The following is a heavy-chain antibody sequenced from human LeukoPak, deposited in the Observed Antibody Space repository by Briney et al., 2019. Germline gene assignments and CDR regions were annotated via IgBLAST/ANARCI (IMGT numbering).Heavy chain of an antibody. V-gene: IGHV4-39*01. CDR2: IDDSGST. J-gene: IGHJ4*02. D-gene: IGHD2-8*01. CDR1: GGSISSSSYY. CDR3: ATQGGRYCTNGVCSFDY. Sequence: SETLSLTCTVSGGSISSSSYYWGWIRQPPGKGLEWVGSIDDSGSTYYNPSLKSRVTICVDTSKKQFFLKLRSVTDADTPVYYCATQGGRYCTNGVCSFDYWGQGTLVTVSS.